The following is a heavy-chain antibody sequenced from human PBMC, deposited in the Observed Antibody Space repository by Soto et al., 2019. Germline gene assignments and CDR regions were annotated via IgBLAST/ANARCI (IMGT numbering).Heavy chain of an antibody. J-gene: IGHJ4*02. CDR3: ARDGDSSPFDY. V-gene: IGHV4-61*01. CDR2: IYYSGST. D-gene: IGHD6-13*01. CDR1: GGSVSSGSYY. Sequence: SETLSLTCTVSGGSVSSGSYYWSWIRQPPGKGLEWIGYIYYSGSTNYNPSLKSRVTISVDTSKNQFSLKLSSVTAADTAMYYCARDGDSSPFDYWGQGTLVTVSS.